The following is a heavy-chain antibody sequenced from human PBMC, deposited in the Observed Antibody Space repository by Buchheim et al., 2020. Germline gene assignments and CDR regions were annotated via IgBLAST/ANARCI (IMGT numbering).Heavy chain of an antibody. J-gene: IGHJ5*02. Sequence: QVQLQQWGAGLLKSSETLSLICGVYDGSLTGYYWSWIRQSPGNGLEWIGELKYNVSTAYNASLKRRVTMSVDTSRKQLSLKLTAVTAADTAVYYCARGKPTLAATRGGGWFDLWGQGTL. CDR2: LKYNVST. CDR1: DGSLTGYY. V-gene: IGHV4-34*01. D-gene: IGHD1-26*01. CDR3: ARGKPTLAATRGGGWFDL.